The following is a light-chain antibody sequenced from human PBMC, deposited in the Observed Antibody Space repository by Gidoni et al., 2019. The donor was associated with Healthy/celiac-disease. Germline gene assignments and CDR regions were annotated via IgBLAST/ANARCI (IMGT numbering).Light chain of an antibody. V-gene: IGKV1-5*01. CDR3: QQYNSYQGT. J-gene: IGKJ1*01. Sequence: DIQMTQSPSTLSASVGDRVTITCRASQSISSWLAWYQQKPGKAPKLLIYDASSLESGVPSRFSGSESGTEFTLTISSLQPDDFATYYCQQYNSYQGTFGQGTKVEIK. CDR2: DAS. CDR1: QSISSW.